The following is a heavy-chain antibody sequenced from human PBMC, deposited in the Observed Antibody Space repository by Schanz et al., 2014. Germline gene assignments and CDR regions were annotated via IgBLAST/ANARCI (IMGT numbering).Heavy chain of an antibody. J-gene: IGHJ6*03. CDR2: MNPNSGDT. Sequence: VQLLESGGGLVQPGGSLRLSCAASGFSFSIFAMTWVRQAPGQGLEWMGWMNPNSGDTGYPRKFQDRVTMTRNTSISTAYMELNSLTSEDTAVYYCARVSMEFERGKSYYYYMDVWGRGTTVTVSS. CDR1: GFSFSIFA. CDR3: ARVSMEFERGKSYYYYMDV. D-gene: IGHD3-10*01. V-gene: IGHV1-8*02.